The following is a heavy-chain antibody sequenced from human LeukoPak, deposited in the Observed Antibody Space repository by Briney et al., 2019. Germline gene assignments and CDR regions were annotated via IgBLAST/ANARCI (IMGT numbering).Heavy chain of an antibody. J-gene: IGHJ3*02. CDR2: IFPADSDT. CDR1: GYSFTNYW. V-gene: IGHV5-51*01. Sequence: GESLKISCKGSGYSFTNYWIGWVRQMPGKGLKWMGIIFPADSDTRYSPSFQGQVTISADKSISTAYLHWSSLRSSDTAMYYCARARGTYANDAFDIWGQGTMVTVSP. D-gene: IGHD1-26*01. CDR3: ARARGTYANDAFDI.